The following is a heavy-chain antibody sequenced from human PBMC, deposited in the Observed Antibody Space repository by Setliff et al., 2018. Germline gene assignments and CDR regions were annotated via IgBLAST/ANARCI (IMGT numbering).Heavy chain of an antibody. V-gene: IGHV4-59*04. CDR1: GGSISNYW. D-gene: IGHD1-26*01. J-gene: IGHJ4*02. Sequence: SETLSLTCTVSGGSISNYWWGWIRQPPGKGLEWIGYIYDSGATYYNPSLRSRVTMSLDTSANQFSLNLRSVTAADTALYYCARSPSSGAYWNPRPFYSDYWARGTLVTVSS. CDR2: IYDSGAT. CDR3: ARSPSSGAYWNPRPFYSDY.